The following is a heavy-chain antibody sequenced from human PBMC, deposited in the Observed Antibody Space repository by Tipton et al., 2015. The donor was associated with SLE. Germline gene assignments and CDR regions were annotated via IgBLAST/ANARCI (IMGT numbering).Heavy chain of an antibody. V-gene: IGHV4-61*09. CDR1: GGSISSGSYY. Sequence: TLSLTCTVSGGSISSGSYYWSWIRQPAGKGLEWIGYIYTSGSTYYNPSLKSRVTISVDTSKNQFSLKLSSVTAADTAVYYCARGGYSYGPRGPFDIWGQGTMVTVSS. J-gene: IGHJ3*02. CDR2: IYTSGST. D-gene: IGHD5-18*01. CDR3: ARGGYSYGPRGPFDI.